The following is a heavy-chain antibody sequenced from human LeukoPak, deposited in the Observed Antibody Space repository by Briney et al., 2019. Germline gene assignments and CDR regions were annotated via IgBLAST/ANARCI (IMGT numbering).Heavy chain of an antibody. J-gene: IGHJ4*02. V-gene: IGHV3-30*18. CDR2: ISQDGSKK. Sequence: GGSLRLSCAASGFTFNAYDMHWVRQAPGKGLEWVAVISQDGSKKYYAESVKGRFTIARDKSRSTLYLQMDSLKVDDTAMYYCAKDGGGNSALDYWGQGTLVTVSS. CDR1: GFTFNAYD. D-gene: IGHD3-16*01. CDR3: AKDGGGNSALDY.